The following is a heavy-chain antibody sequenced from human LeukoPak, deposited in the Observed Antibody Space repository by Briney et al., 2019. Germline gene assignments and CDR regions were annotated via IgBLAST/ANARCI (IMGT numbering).Heavy chain of an antibody. Sequence: GASVKVSCKASGGTFSNYAISWVRRAPGQGLEWMGGIIPIFDTANYAQKFQGRVTITADESTSTAYMELSSLRSEDTAVYYCARLDEYSSSSRYYGMDVWGQGTTVTVSS. V-gene: IGHV1-69*13. D-gene: IGHD3-22*01. CDR1: GGTFSNYA. J-gene: IGHJ6*02. CDR2: IIPIFDTA. CDR3: ARLDEYSSSSRYYGMDV.